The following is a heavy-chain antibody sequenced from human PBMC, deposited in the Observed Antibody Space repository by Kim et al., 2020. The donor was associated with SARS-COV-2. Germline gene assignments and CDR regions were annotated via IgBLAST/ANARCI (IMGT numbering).Heavy chain of an antibody. CDR2: IYYSGST. D-gene: IGHD3-10*01. CDR1: GGSISSGGYY. J-gene: IGHJ6*02. V-gene: IGHV4-31*03. CDR3: ARDNFTYYYGSGSYYLGGYYYGMDV. Sequence: SETLSLTCTVSGGSISSGGYYWSCIRQHPGKGLEWFGYIYYSGSTYYNPSLKSRVTISVDTSKNQFSLKLSSVTAADTAVYYCARDNFTYYYGSGSYYLGGYYYGMDVWGQGTTVTVSS.